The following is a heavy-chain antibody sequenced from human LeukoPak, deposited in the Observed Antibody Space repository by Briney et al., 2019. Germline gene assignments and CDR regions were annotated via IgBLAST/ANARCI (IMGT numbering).Heavy chain of an antibody. CDR3: ARVNNFWSNNYDY. J-gene: IGHJ4*02. CDR2: ISSDGSNT. D-gene: IGHD3-3*01. V-gene: IGHV3-74*01. Sequence: GGSLRLSCAASGFTFSSYWMHWVRQAPGKGLVWVSRISSDGSNTNYADSVKGRFTISRANAKNTLYLQMNSLRAEDTAVYYCARVNNFWSNNYDYWGQGTLVTVSS. CDR1: GFTFSSYW.